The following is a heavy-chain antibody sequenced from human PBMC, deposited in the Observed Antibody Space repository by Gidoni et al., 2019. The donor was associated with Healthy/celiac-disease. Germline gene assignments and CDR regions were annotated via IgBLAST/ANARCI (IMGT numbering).Heavy chain of an antibody. Sequence: QVQLAQSGAEVQKPGASGRVSCKASGYTFTSYGITWVRQAPGQGLEWVGWISAYNGNTKDAQKLQGIVTMTTDTSTSTAYMELRSLRADDTAVYYCARGRQLLAGTDYWGQGTLVTVSS. J-gene: IGHJ4*02. D-gene: IGHD2-2*01. CDR3: ARGRQLLAGTDY. CDR1: GYTFTSYG. CDR2: ISAYNGNT. V-gene: IGHV1-18*01.